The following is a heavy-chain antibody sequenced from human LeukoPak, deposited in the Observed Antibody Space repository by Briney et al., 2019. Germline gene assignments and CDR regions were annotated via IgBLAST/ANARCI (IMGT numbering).Heavy chain of an antibody. CDR1: GYTFTSYD. CDR3: ARGGNEVVADAEYFQH. Sequence: ASVKVSCKASGYTFTSYDINWVRQATGQGLEWMGWMNPNSGNTAYAQRFQGRVTMTRDMSTSTVYMELSSLRSEDTAVYYCARGGNEVVADAEYFQHWGQGTLVTVSS. V-gene: IGHV1-8*02. J-gene: IGHJ1*01. CDR2: MNPNSGNT. D-gene: IGHD3-22*01.